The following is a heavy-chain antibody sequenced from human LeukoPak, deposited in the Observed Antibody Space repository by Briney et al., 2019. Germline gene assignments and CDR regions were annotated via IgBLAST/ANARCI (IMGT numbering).Heavy chain of an antibody. CDR3: AAPDIVVVPAAIAY. J-gene: IGHJ4*02. CDR1: GFTFSSYA. D-gene: IGHD2-2*01. CDR2: IRYDGSNK. Sequence: GGSLRLSCAASGFTFSSYAMHWVRQAPGKGLEWVAFIRYDGSNKYYADSVKGRFTISRDNSKNTLYLQMNSLRAEDTAVYYCAAPDIVVVPAAIAYWGPGTLVTVSS. V-gene: IGHV3-30*02.